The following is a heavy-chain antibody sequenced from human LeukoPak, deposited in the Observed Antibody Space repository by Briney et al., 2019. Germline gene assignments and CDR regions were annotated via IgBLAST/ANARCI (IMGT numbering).Heavy chain of an antibody. D-gene: IGHD6-19*01. V-gene: IGHV3-53*04. CDR2: IYSGGST. J-gene: IGHJ4*02. CDR3: AKIGPHQYSSGWYDY. Sequence: GSLRLSCAASGFTVSSNYMSWVRQAPGKGLEWVSVIYSGGSTYYADSVKARFTISRHNSKNTLYLQMNSLRAEDTAVYYCAKIGPHQYSSGWYDYWGQGTLVTVSS. CDR1: GFTVSSNY.